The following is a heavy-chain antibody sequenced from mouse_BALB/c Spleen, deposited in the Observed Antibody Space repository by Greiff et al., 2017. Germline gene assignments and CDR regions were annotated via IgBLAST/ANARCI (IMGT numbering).Heavy chain of an antibody. J-gene: IGHJ2*01. Sequence: LVKPGASVKISCKASGYSFTGYYMHWVKQSHGKSLEWIGYISCYNGATSYNQKFKGKATFTVDTSSSTAYMQFNSLTSEDSAVYYCARGISYYGSSYDYFDYWGQGTTLTVSS. CDR1: GYSFTGYY. CDR3: ARGISYYGSSYDYFDY. CDR2: ISCYNGAT. V-gene: IGHV1S34*01. D-gene: IGHD1-1*01.